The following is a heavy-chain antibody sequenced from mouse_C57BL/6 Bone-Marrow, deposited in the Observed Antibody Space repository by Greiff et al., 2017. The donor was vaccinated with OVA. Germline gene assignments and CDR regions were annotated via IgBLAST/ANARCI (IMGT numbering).Heavy chain of an antibody. V-gene: IGHV1-53*01. CDR2: INPSNGGT. D-gene: IGHD2-1*01. Sequence: QVQLQQPGTELVKPGASVKLSCKASGYTFTSYWMHWVKQRPGQGLEWIGNINPSNGGTNYNEKFKSKATLNVDKSSSTAYMQLSSLTSEDSAVYYCARGGLFYCNHGDYFDYWGQGTTLTVSS. CDR1: GYTFTSYW. CDR3: ARGGLFYCNHGDYFDY. J-gene: IGHJ2*01.